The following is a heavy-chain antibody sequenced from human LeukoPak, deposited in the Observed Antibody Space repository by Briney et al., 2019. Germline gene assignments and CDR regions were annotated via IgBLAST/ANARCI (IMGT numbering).Heavy chain of an antibody. CDR3: ARLRGNWGLGGFDP. Sequence: SETLSLTCTVSGGSISSSSYYWGWIRQPPGKGLEWIGSIYYSGSTYYNPSLKSRVTISVDTSKNQFSLKLSSVTAADTAVYYCARLRGNWGLGGFDPWGQGTLVTVSS. CDR2: IYYSGST. J-gene: IGHJ5*02. CDR1: GGSISSSSYY. V-gene: IGHV4-39*07. D-gene: IGHD7-27*01.